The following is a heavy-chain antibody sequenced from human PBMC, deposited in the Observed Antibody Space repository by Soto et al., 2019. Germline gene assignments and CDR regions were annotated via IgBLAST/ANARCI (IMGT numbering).Heavy chain of an antibody. V-gene: IGHV3-23*01. J-gene: IGHJ4*02. CDR1: GFTFSSYA. CDR3: ATSEVDTAMVPDSVPSDY. CDR2: ISGSGGST. Sequence: GGSLRLSCAASGFTFSSYAMSWVRQAPGKGLEWVSAISGSGGSTYYADSVKGRFTISRDNSKNTLYLQMNSLRAEDTAVYYCATSEVDTAMVPDSVPSDYWGQGTLVTVSS. D-gene: IGHD5-18*01.